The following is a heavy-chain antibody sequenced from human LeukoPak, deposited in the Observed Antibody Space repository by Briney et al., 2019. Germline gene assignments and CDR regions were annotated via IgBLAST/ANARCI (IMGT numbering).Heavy chain of an antibody. CDR2: IYTSGRT. V-gene: IGHV4-4*07. D-gene: IGHD2-15*01. Sequence: SETLSLTCTVSGSSISSYYWSWIRQPAGKGLEWIGRIYTSGRTNYNPSLKSRVTISVDKSKNQFSLKLSSVTAADTAVYYCARFLDSGAFDYWGQGTLVTVSS. CDR1: GSSISSYY. CDR3: ARFLDSGAFDY. J-gene: IGHJ4*02.